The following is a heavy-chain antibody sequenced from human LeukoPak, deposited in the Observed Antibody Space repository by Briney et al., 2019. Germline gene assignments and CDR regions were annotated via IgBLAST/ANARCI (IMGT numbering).Heavy chain of an antibody. V-gene: IGHV3-23*01. CDR3: AKDPLRLITMVRGVLDY. D-gene: IGHD3-10*01. Sequence: GGSLRLSCAASGFTLSSYAMSWVRRAPGKGLEWVSAISGSGGSTYYADSVKGRFTISRDNSKNTLYLQMNSLRAEDTAVYYCAKDPLRLITMVRGVLDYWGQGTLVTVSS. CDR2: ISGSGGST. J-gene: IGHJ4*02. CDR1: GFTLSSYA.